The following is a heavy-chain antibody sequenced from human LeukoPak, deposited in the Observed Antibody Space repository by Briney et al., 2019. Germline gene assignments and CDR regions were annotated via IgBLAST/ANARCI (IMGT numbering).Heavy chain of an antibody. J-gene: IGHJ4*02. CDR2: IKQDGSER. CDR3: ARDKIVGATFFDY. D-gene: IGHD1-26*01. Sequence: GSLILSCAASGFTFSDYWMSWVRQTPGKGLEWVANIKQDGSERYYVDSVKGRFTISRDNAERSLYLQMNSLRADDSAVYYCARDKIVGATFFDYWGQGILVTVSS. V-gene: IGHV3-7*01. CDR1: GFTFSDYW.